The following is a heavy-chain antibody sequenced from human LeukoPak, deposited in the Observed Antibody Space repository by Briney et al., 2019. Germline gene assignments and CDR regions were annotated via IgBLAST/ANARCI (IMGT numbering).Heavy chain of an antibody. CDR1: GFSFSSYS. CDR3: AKVVNSGYYYYFDY. D-gene: IGHD3-22*01. J-gene: IGHJ4*02. Sequence: GGSLRLSCAASGFSFSSYSMNWVRQAPGKGLERVTYISSSSSTIDYADSVKGRFTISRDNAKNSLYLQMNSLRAEDTAVYYCAKVVNSGYYYYFDYWGQGTLVTVSS. V-gene: IGHV3-48*01. CDR2: ISSSSSTI.